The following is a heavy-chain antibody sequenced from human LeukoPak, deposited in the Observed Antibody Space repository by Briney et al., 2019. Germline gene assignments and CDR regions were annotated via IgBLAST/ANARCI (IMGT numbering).Heavy chain of an antibody. CDR2: ICGSSSYI. CDR1: EFTFSTYS. D-gene: IGHD3-3*01. Sequence: GGSLRLSCAASEFTFSTYSMNWVRQAPGKGLEWVSSICGSSSYIYYADSVKGRFTISRDNAKNSLYLQMNSLRAEDTAVYYCARALRFLPYYFDYWGQGTLVTVSS. J-gene: IGHJ4*02. CDR3: ARALRFLPYYFDY. V-gene: IGHV3-21*01.